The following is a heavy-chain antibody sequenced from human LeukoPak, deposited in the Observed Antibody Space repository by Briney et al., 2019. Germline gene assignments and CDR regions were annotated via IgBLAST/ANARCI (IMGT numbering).Heavy chain of an antibody. V-gene: IGHV3-48*03. CDR1: GFTFSSYE. J-gene: IGHJ6*03. Sequence: GGSLRLSCAASGFTFSSYEMNWVRQAPGKGLEWVSYISSSGSTIYYADSVKGRFTISRDNAKNSLYLQMNSLRAEDTAVYYCARGTGRIAAAGQLSYYYYYYYMDVWGKGTTVTVSS. CDR3: ARGTGRIAAAGQLSYYYYYYYMDV. CDR2: ISSSGSTI. D-gene: IGHD6-13*01.